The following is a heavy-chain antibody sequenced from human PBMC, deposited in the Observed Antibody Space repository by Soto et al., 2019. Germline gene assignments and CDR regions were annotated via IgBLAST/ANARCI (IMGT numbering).Heavy chain of an antibody. V-gene: IGHV1-3*01. Sequence: ASVKVSCRASGYTFTSYAMHWVRQAPGQRLEWMGWINAGNGNTKYSQKFQGRVTITRDTSASTAYMELSSLRSEDTAVYYCASALMVYVFQSSGGDNWFDPWGQGTLVTVSS. D-gene: IGHD2-8*01. J-gene: IGHJ5*02. CDR1: GYTFTSYA. CDR3: ASALMVYVFQSSGGDNWFDP. CDR2: INAGNGNT.